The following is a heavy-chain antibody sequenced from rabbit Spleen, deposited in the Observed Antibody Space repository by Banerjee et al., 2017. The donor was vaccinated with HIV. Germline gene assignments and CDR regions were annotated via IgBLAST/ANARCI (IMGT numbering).Heavy chain of an antibody. Sequence: EESGGGLVQPEGSLTLTCTASGFSFNRICWVRQAPGKGLEWIGCINTGNGNTFPASWARGRFTISKTSSTTVTLQMTSLTGADTATYFCANSDSGYWTFNLWGQGTLVTVS. V-gene: IGHV1S45*01. CDR3: ANSDSGYWTFNL. D-gene: IGHD1-1*01. CDR1: GFSFNR. CDR2: INTGNGNT. J-gene: IGHJ4*01.